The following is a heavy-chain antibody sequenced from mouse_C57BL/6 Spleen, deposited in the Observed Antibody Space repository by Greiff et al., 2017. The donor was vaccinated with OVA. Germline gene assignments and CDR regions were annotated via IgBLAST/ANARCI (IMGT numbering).Heavy chain of an antibody. V-gene: IGHV1-64*01. CDR2: IHPNSGST. CDR3: ARRVITTVVATDY. J-gene: IGHJ2*01. D-gene: IGHD1-1*01. Sequence: QVQLQQPGAELVKPGASVKLSCKASVYTFTSYWMHWVKQRPGQGLEWIGMIHPNSGSTNYNEKFKSKATLTVDKSSSTAYMQLSSLTSEDSAVYYCARRVITTVVATDYWGQGTTLTVSS. CDR1: VYTFTSYW.